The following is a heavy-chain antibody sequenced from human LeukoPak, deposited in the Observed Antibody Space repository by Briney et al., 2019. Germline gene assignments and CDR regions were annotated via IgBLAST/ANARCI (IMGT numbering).Heavy chain of an antibody. D-gene: IGHD3-22*01. CDR1: GGSISSYY. V-gene: IGHV4-59*01. CDR3: ARTYYYDSSGLDDAFDI. Sequence: PSETLSLTCTVSGGSISSYYWSWIRQPPGKGLEWIGYIHYSGSTNYNPSLKSRVTISVDTSKNQFSLKLSSVTAADTAVYYCARTYYYDSSGLDDAFDIWGQGTMVTVSS. J-gene: IGHJ3*02. CDR2: IHYSGST.